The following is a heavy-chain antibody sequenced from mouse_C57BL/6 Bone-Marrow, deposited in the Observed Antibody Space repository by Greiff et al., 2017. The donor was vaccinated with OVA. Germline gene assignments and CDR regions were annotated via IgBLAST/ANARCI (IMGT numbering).Heavy chain of an antibody. Sequence: QVQLKESGAELARPGASVKLSCKASGYTFTSYGISWVKQRTGQGLEWIGEIYPRSGNTYYNEKFKGKATLTADKSSSTAYMELRSLTSEDSAVYFCARKSSGPHYFDYWGQGTTLTVSS. J-gene: IGHJ2*01. D-gene: IGHD3-2*02. V-gene: IGHV1-81*01. CDR3: ARKSSGPHYFDY. CDR2: IYPRSGNT. CDR1: GYTFTSYG.